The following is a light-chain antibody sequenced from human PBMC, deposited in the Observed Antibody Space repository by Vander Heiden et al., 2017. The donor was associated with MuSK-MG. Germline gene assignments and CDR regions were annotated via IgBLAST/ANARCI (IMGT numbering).Light chain of an antibody. V-gene: IGKV3-15*01. CDR1: QSITTT. CDR3: QQDNNWPIT. CDR2: DAS. J-gene: IGKJ4*01. Sequence: EIVMTQSPATLSLSPGERAALSCRASQSITTTLAWYQQKPGQGPRLLIYDASTRATGIPARFSGGGSGTDFTLTISSLQSEDIAVYYCQQDNNWPITFGGGTKVEIK.